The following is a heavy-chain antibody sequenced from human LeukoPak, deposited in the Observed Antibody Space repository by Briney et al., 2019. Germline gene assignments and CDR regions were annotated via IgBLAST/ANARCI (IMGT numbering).Heavy chain of an antibody. CDR2: IKQDGSEK. D-gene: IGHD2-2*01. CDR3: ARDQRYCSSSSCPWEPFDY. V-gene: IGHV3-7*05. Sequence: GGSLSLSCAASGFTFSSYWMSWVRQAPGKGLEWVANIKQDGSEKDYVDSVKGRFTISRDNAKNSLYLQMNSLRAEDTAVYYCARDQRYCSSSSCPWEPFDYWGQGTLVTVSS. J-gene: IGHJ4*02. CDR1: GFTFSSYW.